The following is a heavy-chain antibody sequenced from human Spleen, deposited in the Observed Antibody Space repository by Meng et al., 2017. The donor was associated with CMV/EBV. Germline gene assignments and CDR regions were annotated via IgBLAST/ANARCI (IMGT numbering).Heavy chain of an antibody. V-gene: IGHV1-8*01. CDR2: MHTNSGNT. CDR1: GYTFTIYD. D-gene: IGHD2-2*01. J-gene: IGHJ4*02. Sequence: ASVKVSCKASGYTFTIYDINWVRQATGQGLEWMGWMHTNSGNTGYAQKFQGRVTMTRNTSISTAYMELRSLRSEDTAVYYCARVAAMPHYFDYWGQGTLVTVSS. CDR3: ARVAAMPHYFDY.